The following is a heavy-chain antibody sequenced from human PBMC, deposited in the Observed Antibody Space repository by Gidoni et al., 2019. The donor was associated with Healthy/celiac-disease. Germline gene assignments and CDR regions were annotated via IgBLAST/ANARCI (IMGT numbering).Heavy chain of an antibody. CDR2: INHSGST. D-gene: IGHD5-18*01. Sequence: QVQLQQWGAGLLKPSATLSITCAGYGGSFSGYYWSWLRQPAGTGLAWIGEINHSGSTNYNPSLKRRFTISVDTSKTPFSLKLSSVTAADTAVYYCARGKIPLWSNHRYFDYWGQGTLVTVSS. CDR3: ARGKIPLWSNHRYFDY. V-gene: IGHV4-34*01. CDR1: GGSFSGYY. J-gene: IGHJ4*02.